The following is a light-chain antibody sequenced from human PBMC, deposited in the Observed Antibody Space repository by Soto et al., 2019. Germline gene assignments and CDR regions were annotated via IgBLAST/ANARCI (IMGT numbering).Light chain of an antibody. J-gene: IGLJ2*01. CDR1: SSNLGAGFD. Sequence: QSVLTQSPSVSGAPGQRVTISCTGSSSNLGAGFDVHWYQQLPRTAPKLLIYGNNNRPSGVPDRFSGSKSGTSASLAITGLQAEDEAEYYCQSYDSSLSGFVVFGGGTKLTVL. V-gene: IGLV1-40*01. CDR3: QSYDSSLSGFVV. CDR2: GNN.